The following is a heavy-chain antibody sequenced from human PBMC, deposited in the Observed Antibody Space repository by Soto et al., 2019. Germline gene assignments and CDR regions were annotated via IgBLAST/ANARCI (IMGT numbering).Heavy chain of an antibody. D-gene: IGHD5-12*01. CDR2: ISYDGSNK. CDR3: AKDGYNPRGIDY. CDR1: GFTFSSYG. Sequence: ESGGGVVQPGRSLRLSCAASGFTFSSYGMHWVRQAPGKGLEWVAVISYDGSNKYYADSVKGRFTISRDNSKNTLYLQMNSLRAEDTAVYYCAKDGYNPRGIDYWGQGTLVTVSS. J-gene: IGHJ4*02. V-gene: IGHV3-30*18.